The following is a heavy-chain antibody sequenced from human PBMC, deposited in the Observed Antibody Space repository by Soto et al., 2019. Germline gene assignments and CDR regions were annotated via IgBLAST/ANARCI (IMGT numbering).Heavy chain of an antibody. Sequence: VQLLESGGGLVQPGGSLRLSCAASGFTFSSYGMHWVRQAPGKGLEWVAVISYDGSNKYYADSVKGRFTISRDNSKNTLYLQMNSLRAEDTAVYYCAKDSLVSAMVHWGQGTLVTVSS. V-gene: IGHV3-30*18. CDR1: GFTFSSYG. J-gene: IGHJ4*02. CDR2: ISYDGSNK. CDR3: AKDSLVSAMVH. D-gene: IGHD3-10*01.